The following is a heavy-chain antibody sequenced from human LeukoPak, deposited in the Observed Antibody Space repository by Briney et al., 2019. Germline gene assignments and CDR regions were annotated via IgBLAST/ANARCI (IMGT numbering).Heavy chain of an antibody. D-gene: IGHD7-27*01. Sequence: PSETLSLTCAVYGGSFSDYYWTWIRQPPGKGLEWIGEINHSGSTNYNPSLKRRVTISVDTSKNQFSLKLSSVTAADTAVYYCARGSSLGIKGGTWFDPWGQGTLVTVSS. CDR3: ARGSSLGIKGGTWFDP. J-gene: IGHJ5*01. CDR1: GGSFSDYY. CDR2: INHSGST. V-gene: IGHV4-34*01.